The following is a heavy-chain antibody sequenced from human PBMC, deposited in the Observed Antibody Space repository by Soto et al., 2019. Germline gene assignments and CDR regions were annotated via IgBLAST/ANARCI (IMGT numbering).Heavy chain of an antibody. Sequence: EVQLLESGGGLVQPGGSLRLSCAASGFTFSSYAMSWVRQTPGKGLEWVSAISGSGGSTYYADSVKGRFTISRDNSKNTLDLQMNSLRAEDTAVYYCANPSHYYDSSAYAVGWGKGTLVTVSS. CDR1: GFTFSSYA. CDR3: ANPSHYYDSSAYAVG. J-gene: IGHJ4*02. CDR2: ISGSGGST. D-gene: IGHD3-22*01. V-gene: IGHV3-23*01.